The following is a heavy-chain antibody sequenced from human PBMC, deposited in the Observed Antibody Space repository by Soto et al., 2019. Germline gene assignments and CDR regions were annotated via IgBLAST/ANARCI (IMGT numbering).Heavy chain of an antibody. J-gene: IGHJ6*02. V-gene: IGHV1-18*01. CDR2: ISAYNGGK. CDR1: GYTFINYG. Sequence: AAVKVSCKASGYTFINYGVSSVRLAPGQGLEWMGLISAYNGGKKNAQNVQGRVTLTTDTSTSTDYMEMRTLRSGDTAAYYCARDVAHMPAGGGLWGQGTTVTVFS. D-gene: IGHD6-13*01. CDR3: ARDVAHMPAGGGL.